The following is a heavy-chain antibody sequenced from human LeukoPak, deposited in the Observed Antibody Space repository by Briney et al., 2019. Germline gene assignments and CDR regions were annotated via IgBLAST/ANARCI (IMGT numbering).Heavy chain of an antibody. Sequence: GESLKISCKGSGYSFTSYWIGWERQMPGKGLEWMGIIYPGDSDTRYSPSFQGQVTISADKSISTAYLQWSSLKASDTAMYYCARQGSSSSLAFDIWGQGTMVTVSS. CDR3: ARQGSSSSLAFDI. CDR2: IYPGDSDT. V-gene: IGHV5-51*01. CDR1: GYSFTSYW. J-gene: IGHJ3*02. D-gene: IGHD6-6*01.